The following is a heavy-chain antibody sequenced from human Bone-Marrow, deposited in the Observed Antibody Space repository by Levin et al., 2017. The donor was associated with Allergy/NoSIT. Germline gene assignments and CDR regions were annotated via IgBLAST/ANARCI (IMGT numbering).Heavy chain of an antibody. CDR2: ISGYNGKT. J-gene: IGHJ5*02. D-gene: IGHD1-7*01. Sequence: GASVKVSCKASGYTFTSYGVSWVRQAPGEGLQWMGWISGYNGKTNYAQTFQGRVTMTTDTSTSTAYMELRTLTSDDTAMYYCARDSWNYPNWFDPWGQGTLVTVSS. V-gene: IGHV1-18*01. CDR1: GYTFTSYG. CDR3: ARDSWNYPNWFDP.